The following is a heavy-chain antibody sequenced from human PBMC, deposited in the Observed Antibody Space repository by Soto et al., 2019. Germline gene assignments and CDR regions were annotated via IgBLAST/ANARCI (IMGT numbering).Heavy chain of an antibody. V-gene: IGHV1-69*13. J-gene: IGHJ6*02. D-gene: IGHD2-2*01. CDR3: ARGTYCSSTSCYGDYYYGMDV. CDR1: GCTFSSYA. Sequence: EASVKVSCKSSGCTFSSYAISWVRQAPGQGLEWMGGIIPIFGTANYAQKFQGRVTITADESTSTAYMELSSLRSEDTAVYYCARGTYCSSTSCYGDYYYGMDVWGQGTTVTVSS. CDR2: IIPIFGTA.